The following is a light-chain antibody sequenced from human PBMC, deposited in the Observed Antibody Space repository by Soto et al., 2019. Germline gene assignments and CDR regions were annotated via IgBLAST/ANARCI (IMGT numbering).Light chain of an antibody. CDR1: QSVTNY. CDR2: DAS. CDR3: QQRLNWPPG. Sequence: EIFLTQSAYTLSWSPGERATLTWRASQSVTNYIAWYQQRPGQAPRLLIYDASNRATGVPARFSGSTYGTDFTLTISDLETADFGLYYCQQRLNWPPGFGQGTKVDIK. V-gene: IGKV3-11*01. J-gene: IGKJ1*01.